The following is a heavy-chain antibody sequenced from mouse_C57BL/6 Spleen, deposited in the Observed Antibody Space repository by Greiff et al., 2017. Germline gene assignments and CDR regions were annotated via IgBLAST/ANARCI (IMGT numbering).Heavy chain of an antibody. D-gene: IGHD4-1*01. CDR1: GFSLTSYG. CDR2: IWSGGST. J-gene: IGHJ2*01. V-gene: IGHV2-2*01. Sequence: VQLQQSGPGLVQPSQSLSITCTVSGFSLTSYGVHWVRQSPGQGLEWLGVIWSGGSTDYNAAFISRLSISKDNSKSQVFFKMNSLQADDTAIYYCARNSHWDSYYFDYWGQGTTLTVSS. CDR3: ARNSHWDSYYFDY.